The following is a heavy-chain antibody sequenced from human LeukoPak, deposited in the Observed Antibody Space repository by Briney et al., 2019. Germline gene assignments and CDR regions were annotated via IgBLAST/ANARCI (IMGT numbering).Heavy chain of an antibody. CDR2: ISSGSTI. CDR3: ARAWGED. V-gene: IGHV3-11*04. D-gene: IGHD3-16*01. J-gene: IGHJ4*02. Sequence: GGSLRLSCAASGFTFSDYYMSWIRQAPGKGLEWVSYISSGSTIYYADSVKGRFTISRDNAKNSLYLQMNSPRAEDTAVYYCARAWGEDWGQGTLVTVSS. CDR1: GFTFSDYY.